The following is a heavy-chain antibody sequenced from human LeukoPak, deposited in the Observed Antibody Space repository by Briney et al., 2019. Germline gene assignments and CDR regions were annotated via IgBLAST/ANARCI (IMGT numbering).Heavy chain of an antibody. D-gene: IGHD1-26*01. CDR2: IRDSGSST. Sequence: GGALRLSCAASGFTFSSYAMSWVRQAPGKGLEWVSAIRDSGSSTHYADSVKGRFTTSRDNSKNTLFLQMNSLRAEDTAINYCAKYGPQDSGSSHFDYWGQGALVTVSS. CDR3: AKYGPQDSGSSHFDY. CDR1: GFTFSSYA. J-gene: IGHJ4*02. V-gene: IGHV3-23*01.